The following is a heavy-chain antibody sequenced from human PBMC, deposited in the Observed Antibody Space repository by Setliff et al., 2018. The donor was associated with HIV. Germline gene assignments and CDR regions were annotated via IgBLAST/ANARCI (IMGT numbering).Heavy chain of an antibody. CDR1: GYSISSGYY. CDR3: ARARDIAVAGYFDY. D-gene: IGHD6-19*01. CDR2: IYTSGST. V-gene: IGHV4-38-2*01. J-gene: IGHJ4*02. Sequence: PSETLSLTCAVSGYSISSGYYWGWIRQPPGRGLEWIGHIYTSGSTNYNPSLKSRVTISVDTSKNQFSLKLSSVTAADTAVYYCARARDIAVAGYFDYWGQGTLVTVSS.